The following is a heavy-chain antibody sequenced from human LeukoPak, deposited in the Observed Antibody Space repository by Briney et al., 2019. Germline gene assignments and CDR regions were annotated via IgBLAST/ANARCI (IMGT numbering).Heavy chain of an antibody. CDR2: IWYDGSNK. D-gene: IGHD3-16*02. V-gene: IGHV3-33*01. Sequence: PGGSLRLSCAASGFTFSSYGMHWVHQAPGKGLEWVAVIWYDGSNKYYADSVKGRFTISRDNSKNTLYLQMNSLRAEDTAVYYCARGRLGELSLFWFDYWGQGTLVTVSS. J-gene: IGHJ4*02. CDR1: GFTFSSYG. CDR3: ARGRLGELSLFWFDY.